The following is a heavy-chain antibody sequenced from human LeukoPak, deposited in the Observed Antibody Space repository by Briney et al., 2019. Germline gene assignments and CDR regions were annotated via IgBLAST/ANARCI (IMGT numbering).Heavy chain of an antibody. V-gene: IGHV3-30-3*01. D-gene: IGHD3-9*01. CDR1: GFTFSSYA. J-gene: IGHJ4*02. CDR2: ISYDGSNK. CDR3: ASYYDILTPPRL. Sequence: GGSLRFSCAASGFTFSSYAMHWVRQAPGKGLEWVAVISYDGSNKYYADSVKGRFTISRDNSKNTLYLQMNSLRAEDTAVYYCASYYDILTPPRLWGQGTLVTVSS.